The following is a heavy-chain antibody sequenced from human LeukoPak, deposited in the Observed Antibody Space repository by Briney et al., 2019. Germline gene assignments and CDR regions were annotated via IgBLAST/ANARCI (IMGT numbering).Heavy chain of an antibody. Sequence: PGGSLRLSCAASGFTFSSYSMNWVRQAPGKGLEWVSSISSSSSSYIYYADSVKGRFTISRDNAKNSLYLQMNSLRAEDTAVYYCARGGSSWLVYYMDVWGKGTTVTVSS. V-gene: IGHV3-21*01. J-gene: IGHJ6*03. CDR1: GFTFSSYS. CDR3: ARGGSSWLVYYMDV. D-gene: IGHD6-13*01. CDR2: ISSSSSSYI.